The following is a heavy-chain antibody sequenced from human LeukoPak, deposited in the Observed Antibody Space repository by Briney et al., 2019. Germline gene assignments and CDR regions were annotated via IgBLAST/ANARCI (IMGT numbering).Heavy chain of an antibody. CDR3: ARLPDYSNYVDWFDP. D-gene: IGHD4-11*01. V-gene: IGHV4-59*01. CDR1: GGSISSYY. CDR2: IYYSGST. J-gene: IGHJ5*02. Sequence: SETLSLTCTVSGGSISSYYWSWIRQPPGKGLEWIGYIYYSGSTNYNPSLESRVTISVDTSKNQFSLKLSSVTAADTAVYYCARLPDYSNYVDWFDPWGQGTLVTVSS.